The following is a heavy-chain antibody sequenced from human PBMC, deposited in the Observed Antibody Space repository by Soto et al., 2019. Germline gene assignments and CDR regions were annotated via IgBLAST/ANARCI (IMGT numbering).Heavy chain of an antibody. CDR2: IYYSGIT. CDR1: GGSISSYY. J-gene: IGHJ5*02. Sequence: SETLSLTCTVSGGSISSYYWSWIRQPPGKGLEWIGYIYYSGITNYNPSLKSRVTISVDTSKNQFSLKLSSVTAADTAVYYCARHKTTMVRGVRINWFDPWGQGTLVTVSS. V-gene: IGHV4-59*01. CDR3: ARHKTTMVRGVRINWFDP. D-gene: IGHD3-10*01.